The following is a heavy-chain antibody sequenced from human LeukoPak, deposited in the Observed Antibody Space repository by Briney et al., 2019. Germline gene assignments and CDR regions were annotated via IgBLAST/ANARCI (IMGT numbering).Heavy chain of an antibody. Sequence: PGGSLRLSCAASGFTFSSYEMNWVRQAPGKGLEWVSYISSSGSTIYYADFVKGRFTISRDNAKNSLYLQMNSLRAEDTAVYYCASLGYSSSWYFDYWGQGTLVTVSS. D-gene: IGHD6-13*01. CDR3: ASLGYSSSWYFDY. CDR1: GFTFSSYE. CDR2: ISSSGSTI. J-gene: IGHJ4*02. V-gene: IGHV3-48*03.